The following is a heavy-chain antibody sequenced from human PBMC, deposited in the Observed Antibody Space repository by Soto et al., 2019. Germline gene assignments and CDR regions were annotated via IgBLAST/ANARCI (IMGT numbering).Heavy chain of an antibody. CDR3: VRVAGALRRDWYFDL. CDR1: GFTFSDYY. CDR2: ISNSGSYT. Sequence: PGGSLRLSCAASGFTFSDYYMNWIRQAPGKGLEWVSYISNSGSYTNYADSVKGRFTISRGNARNSLYLQMNSLRAEDMAVYYCVRVAGALRRDWYFDLWGRGTLVTVSS. D-gene: IGHD4-17*01. V-gene: IGHV3-11*05. J-gene: IGHJ2*01.